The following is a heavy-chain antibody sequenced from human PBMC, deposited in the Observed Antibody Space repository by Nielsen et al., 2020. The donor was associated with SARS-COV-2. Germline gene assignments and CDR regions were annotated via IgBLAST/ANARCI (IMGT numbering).Heavy chain of an antibody. D-gene: IGHD2-15*01. CDR2: INHSGST. J-gene: IGHJ6*02. CDR3: ARDQGVVVVAATYYYYYGMDV. V-gene: IGHV4-34*01. Sequence: WIRQPPGKGLEWIGEINHSGSTNYNPSLKSRVTISVDTSKNQFSLKLSSVTAADTAVYYCARDQGVVVVAATYYYYYGMDVWGQGTTVTVSS.